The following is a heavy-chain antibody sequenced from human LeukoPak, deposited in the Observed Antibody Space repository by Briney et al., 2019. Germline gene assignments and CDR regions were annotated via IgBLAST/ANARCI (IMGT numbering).Heavy chain of an antibody. Sequence: PGGSLRLSCAASGFTFSSYAMSWVRQAPGKGLEWVSAISGSGGSTYYADSVKGRFTISRDNSKNTLYLQMNSLRAEDTAVYYCAKGISEALWFGEFGLMDYWGQGTLVTVSS. V-gene: IGHV3-23*01. CDR1: GFTFSSYA. D-gene: IGHD3-10*01. CDR2: ISGSGGST. J-gene: IGHJ4*02. CDR3: AKGISEALWFGEFGLMDY.